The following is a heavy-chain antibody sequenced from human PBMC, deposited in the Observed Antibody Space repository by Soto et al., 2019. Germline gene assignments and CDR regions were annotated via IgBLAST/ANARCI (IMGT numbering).Heavy chain of an antibody. D-gene: IGHD5-12*01. V-gene: IGHV4-34*01. J-gene: IGHJ6*02. CDR3: ARERVRYTYYYYGMDV. CDR2: INHSGST. Sequence: SETLSLTCAVYGGSFSGYYWSWIRQPPGKGLEWIGEINHSGSTNYNPSLKSRVTISVDTSKNQFSLKLSSLTAAYTAVYYCARERVRYTYYYYGMDVWGQGTTVTVSS. CDR1: GGSFSGYY.